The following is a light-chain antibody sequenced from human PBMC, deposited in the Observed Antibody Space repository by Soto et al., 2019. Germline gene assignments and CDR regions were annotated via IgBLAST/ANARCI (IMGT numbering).Light chain of an antibody. J-gene: IGKJ4*01. CDR2: AAS. Sequence: DIQMTQSPSSLSASVGDRVTITCRASQTISGYLNWYQQKPGKAPELLIYAASYLGNGVPSRFSGSGSGTEFTLTISSLQPEDFATYYCQQLALYPSTFGGGTKVDIK. CDR1: QTISGY. CDR3: QQLALYPST. V-gene: IGKV1-39*01.